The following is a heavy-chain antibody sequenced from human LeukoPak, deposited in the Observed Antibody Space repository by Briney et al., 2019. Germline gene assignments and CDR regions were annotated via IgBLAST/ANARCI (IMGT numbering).Heavy chain of an antibody. D-gene: IGHD3-10*01. CDR1: GYTFTSYW. V-gene: IGHV5-51*01. J-gene: IGHJ4*02. Sequence: GESLKISCKDSGYTFTSYWIGWVRQMPGKGLEWMGIIYPDDSDTRYSPSFQGQVTISADKSISTAYLQWSGLQASDTAMYYCARDYGSGSYYYDYWGQGTLVTVSS. CDR3: ARDYGSGSYYYDY. CDR2: IYPDDSDT.